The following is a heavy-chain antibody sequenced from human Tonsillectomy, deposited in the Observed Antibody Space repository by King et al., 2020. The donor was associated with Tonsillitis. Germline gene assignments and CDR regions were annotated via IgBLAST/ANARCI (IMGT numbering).Heavy chain of an antibody. CDR3: ARYKRTASSWSILKYYDYGMDV. V-gene: IGHV4-59*01. D-gene: IGHD6-13*01. Sequence: QLQESGPGLVKPSETLSLTCTVSGGSISSYYWSWIRQPPGKGLEWMGYIYYSGSTNYNHSLKSRVTISVDTSKNQFSLKLSSVTAADTAVYYCARYKRTASSWSILKYYDYGMDVWGQRTTVTVSS. CDR2: IYYSGST. CDR1: GGSISSYY. J-gene: IGHJ6*02.